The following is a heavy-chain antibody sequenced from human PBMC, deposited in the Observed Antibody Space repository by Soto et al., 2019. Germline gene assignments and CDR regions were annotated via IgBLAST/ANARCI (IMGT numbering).Heavy chain of an antibody. Sequence: AASLKVDCKRFGYIFTAYYMQWVRQATGQGLEWMGVVNPSGGSAHYAQSFEGRVTLTRDTSTSTFYMELSSLRSEDTAVYYCAREENCRGGTCYSEYFHNWGQGTLVTVYS. CDR2: VNPSGGSA. CDR1: GYIFTAYY. CDR3: AREENCRGGTCYSEYFHN. V-gene: IGHV1-46*01. D-gene: IGHD2-15*01. J-gene: IGHJ1*01.